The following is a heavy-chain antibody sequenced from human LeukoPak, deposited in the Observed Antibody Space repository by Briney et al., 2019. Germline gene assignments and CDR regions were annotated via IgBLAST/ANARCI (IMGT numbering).Heavy chain of an antibody. CDR3: ARVTIFGVAAFDY. V-gene: IGHV4-61*02. D-gene: IGHD3-3*01. CDR1: GDSISSGTYY. J-gene: IGHJ4*02. CDR2: IHATGST. Sequence: PSETLSLTCSVSGDSISSGTYYWSWIRQPAGKGLEWIGRIHATGSTNYNPSLKSRVTISVDTSKNQFSLKLSSVTAADSAVYYCARVTIFGVAAFDYWGQGTLVTVSS.